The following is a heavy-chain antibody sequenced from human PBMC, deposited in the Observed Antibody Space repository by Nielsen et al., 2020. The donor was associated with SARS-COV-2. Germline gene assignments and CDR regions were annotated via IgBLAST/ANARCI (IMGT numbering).Heavy chain of an antibody. Sequence: GESLKISCKGSGYSFTSYWIGWVRQMPGKGLEWMGIIYPGDSDTRYRPSFQGQVTISADKSISTAYLQWSSLKASDTAMYYWARGAGEGQWLDYFDLWGRGTLVTVSS. CDR2: IYPGDSDT. CDR3: ARGAGEGQWLDYFDL. CDR1: GYSFTSYW. D-gene: IGHD6-19*01. J-gene: IGHJ2*01. V-gene: IGHV5-51*01.